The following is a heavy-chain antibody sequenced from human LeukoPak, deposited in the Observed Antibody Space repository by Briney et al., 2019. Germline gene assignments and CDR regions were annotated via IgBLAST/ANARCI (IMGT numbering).Heavy chain of an antibody. CDR2: INGDGSRT. CDR3: ARDRGSTEFDY. J-gene: IGHJ4*02. Sequence: GGSLRLSCGASGFTFSNHWMHWVRHGPGKGLVWVSRINGDGSRTSYADSVKGRFTISRDNAKNTVYLQMNSLRAEDTALYYCARDRGSTEFDYWGQGTLVTVSS. D-gene: IGHD2-2*01. V-gene: IGHV3-74*01. CDR1: GFTFSNHW.